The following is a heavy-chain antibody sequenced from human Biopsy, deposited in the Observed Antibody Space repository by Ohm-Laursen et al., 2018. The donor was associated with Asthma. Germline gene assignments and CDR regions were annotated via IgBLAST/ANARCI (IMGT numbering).Heavy chain of an antibody. CDR1: GFSFSNFA. V-gene: IGHV3-30*01. CDR2: ISKDASTQ. Sequence: SLRLSCSAFGFSFSNFAILWVRQAPGKGLEWVGVISKDASTQDYADSVKGRFTMTRDNSKKTLDLQMNSLREEDTAVYYCVSDGTDDDFDIWGQGTVVSVSS. J-gene: IGHJ3*02. CDR3: VSDGTDDDFDI. D-gene: IGHD1-1*01.